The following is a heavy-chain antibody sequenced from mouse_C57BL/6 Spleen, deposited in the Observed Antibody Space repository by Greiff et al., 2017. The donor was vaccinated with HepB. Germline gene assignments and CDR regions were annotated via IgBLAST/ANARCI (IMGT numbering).Heavy chain of an antibody. CDR1: GYAFSSSW. V-gene: IGHV1-82*01. CDR3: ARQGYYDYDGFAY. J-gene: IGHJ3*01. D-gene: IGHD2-4*01. CDR2: IYPGDGDT. Sequence: VKLQESGPELVKPGASVKISCKASGYAFSSSWMNWVKQRPGKGLEWIGRIYPGDGDTNYNGKFKGKATLTADKSSSTAYMQLSSLTSEDSAVYFCARQGYYDYDGFAYWGQGTLVTVSA.